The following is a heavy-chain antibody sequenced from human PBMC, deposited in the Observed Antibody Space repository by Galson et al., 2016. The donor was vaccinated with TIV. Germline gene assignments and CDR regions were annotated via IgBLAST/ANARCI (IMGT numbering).Heavy chain of an antibody. CDR3: ARDGEVGSRDYDH. CDR2: INPSGGST. CDR1: GYTFTGYF. V-gene: IGHV1-46*01. Sequence: SVKVSCKASGYTFTGYFIHWVRQAPGQGLEWMGIINPSGGSTSYAQKFQGRVTMTRVTSTSTVHMELSSLRSEDTAVYYCARDGEVGSRDYDHWGQGTLVSVSS. J-gene: IGHJ4*02. D-gene: IGHD3-10*01.